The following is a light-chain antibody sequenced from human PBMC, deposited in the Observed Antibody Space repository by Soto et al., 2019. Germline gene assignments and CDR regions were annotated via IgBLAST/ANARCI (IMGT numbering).Light chain of an antibody. V-gene: IGLV1-51*02. Sequence: QAVVTQPPSVSAAPGQKVTISCSGSSSNIGNNYVSWYQQLPGTAPKLLIYENNKRPSGIPDRFSGSKSGTSATLGITGLQTGDEADYYCGTWDSSLSVPYVFGTGTKVTVL. CDR2: ENN. J-gene: IGLJ1*01. CDR3: GTWDSSLSVPYV. CDR1: SSNIGNNY.